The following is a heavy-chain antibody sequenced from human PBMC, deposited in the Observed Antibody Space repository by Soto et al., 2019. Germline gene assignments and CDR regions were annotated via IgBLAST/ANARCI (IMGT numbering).Heavy chain of an antibody. V-gene: IGHV1-24*01. J-gene: IGHJ4*02. CDR3: ATNSPRRFLEWLLPLDY. CDR2: FDPEDGET. Sequence: ASVKVSCKVSGYTLTELSMHWVRQAPGKGLEWMGGFDPEDGETIYAQKFQGRVTMTEDTSTDTAYMELSSLRSEDTAVYYCATNSPRRFLEWLLPLDYWGQGTLVTVSS. D-gene: IGHD3-3*01. CDR1: GYTLTELS.